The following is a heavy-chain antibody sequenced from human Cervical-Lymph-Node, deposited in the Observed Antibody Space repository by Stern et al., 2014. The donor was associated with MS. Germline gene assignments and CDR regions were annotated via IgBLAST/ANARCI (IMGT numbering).Heavy chain of an antibody. V-gene: IGHV1-8*01. CDR1: GYTFSSDA. Sequence: VQLVQSGAEVKQPGASVKVSCKASGYTFSSDAINWVRQVPGQGLEWMGWMNPDSGDTGYAQKFHGKFTITRDLSISTAYVEMSSLKFEDTAVYYCTRCWSPWGQGTLVTVSS. CDR2: MNPDSGDT. CDR3: TRCWSP. D-gene: IGHD3-3*01. J-gene: IGHJ4*02.